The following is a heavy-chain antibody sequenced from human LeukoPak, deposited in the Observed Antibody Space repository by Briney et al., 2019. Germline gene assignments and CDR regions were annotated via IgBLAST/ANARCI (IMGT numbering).Heavy chain of an antibody. CDR2: IYGSGSA. V-gene: IGHV4-4*07. CDR3: ARVPGQATYEAFDF. CDR1: GSSISDYF. D-gene: IGHD1-26*01. J-gene: IGHJ4*02. Sequence: PPETLSLTCTVSGSSISDYFWSWIRQPAGKGLEWIGRIYGSGSANYNPSLKSRVTMSVDTSKNQFSLRVTSVTAADTAVYYCARVPGQATYEAFDFWGQGTLVTVSS.